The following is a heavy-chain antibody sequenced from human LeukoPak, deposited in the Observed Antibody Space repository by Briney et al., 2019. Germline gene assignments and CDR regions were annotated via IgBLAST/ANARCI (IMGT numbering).Heavy chain of an antibody. D-gene: IGHD6-13*01. V-gene: IGHV3-7*01. CDR3: ASASPETLSSSWFGDY. Sequence: GGSLRLSCAASGFIFKDYWMSWVRQVPGKGLEWVANIKQDGSEKYYVDSVKGRFTISRDNAKNSLYLQMNSLRAEDTAVYYCASASPETLSSSWFGDYWGQGTLVTVSS. CDR1: GFIFKDYW. CDR2: IKQDGSEK. J-gene: IGHJ4*02.